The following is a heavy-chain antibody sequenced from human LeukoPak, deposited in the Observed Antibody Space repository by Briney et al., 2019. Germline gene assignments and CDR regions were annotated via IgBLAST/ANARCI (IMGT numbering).Heavy chain of an antibody. CDR2: ISSSTTYI. CDR1: GFTFDSFS. CDR3: ARDKGGMVPFDY. Sequence: GGSLRLSCAASGFTFDSFSINWVRQAPGKGLEWVASISSSTTYIYYAGSVKGRFTIARDDAKNSLYLQMNSLRAEDTAVYFCARDKGGMVPFDYWGQGTLVTVSS. J-gene: IGHJ4*02. D-gene: IGHD3-10*01. V-gene: IGHV3-21*01.